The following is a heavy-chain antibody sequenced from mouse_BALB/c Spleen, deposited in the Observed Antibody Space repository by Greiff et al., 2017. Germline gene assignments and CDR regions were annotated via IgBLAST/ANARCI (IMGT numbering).Heavy chain of an antibody. CDR2: ISYSGST. CDR1: GYSITSDYA. V-gene: IGHV3-2*02. CDR3: ARRGITTGFDY. Sequence: VQLKESGPGLVKPSQSLSLTCTVTGYSITSDYAWNWIRQFPGNKLEWMGYISYSGSTSYNPSLKSRISITRDTSKNQFFLQLNSVTTEDTATYYCARRGITTGFDYWGQGTTLTVSS. D-gene: IGHD2-4*01. J-gene: IGHJ2*01.